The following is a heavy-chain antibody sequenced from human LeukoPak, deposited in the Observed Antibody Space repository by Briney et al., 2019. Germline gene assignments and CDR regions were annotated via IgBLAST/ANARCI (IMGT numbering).Heavy chain of an antibody. CDR2: VSYPGRT. J-gene: IGHJ3*01. Sequence: SETLSLTCTVSGGSLSGHYWSWIRQPPGKRLEWIGYVSYPGRTKYNPSLQSRVTISIDTSKSQFSLKLTSVTSADTAVYSCARLLDSDISGDPDTFDVWGQGTTAIVSS. CDR1: GGSLSGHY. CDR3: ARLLDSDISGDPDTFDV. V-gene: IGHV4-59*11. D-gene: IGHD3-22*01.